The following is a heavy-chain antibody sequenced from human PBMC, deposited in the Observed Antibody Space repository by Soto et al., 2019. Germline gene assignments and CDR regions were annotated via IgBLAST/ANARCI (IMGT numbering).Heavy chain of an antibody. J-gene: IGHJ4*02. Sequence: GGSLRLSCAASGFTFSSYAMSWVRQAPGKGLECVSVISGSGGSTYYADSVQGRFTISRDNSKNTLYLQMNSLRAEDTAVYYCAKSRDRRAVLSGVDYWGQGTLVTVSS. CDR3: AKSRDRRAVLSGVDY. CDR2: ISGSGGST. D-gene: IGHD3-10*02. V-gene: IGHV3-23*01. CDR1: GFTFSSYA.